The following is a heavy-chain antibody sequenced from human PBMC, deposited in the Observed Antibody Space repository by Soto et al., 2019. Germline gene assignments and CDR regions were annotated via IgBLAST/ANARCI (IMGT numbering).Heavy chain of an antibody. CDR2: IYYSGST. D-gene: IGHD3-22*01. V-gene: IGHV4-39*01. CDR1: GGSISSSSYY. CDR3: ARPPPYYYDSSGSTKDWFDP. J-gene: IGHJ5*02. Sequence: QLQLQESGPGLVKPSETLSLTCTVSGGSISSSSYYWGWIRQPPGKGLEWIGSIYYSGSTYYNPSLKGRVPISVDTSKNQFSLKLSSVTAADTAVYYCARPPPYYYDSSGSTKDWFDPWGQGTLVTVSS.